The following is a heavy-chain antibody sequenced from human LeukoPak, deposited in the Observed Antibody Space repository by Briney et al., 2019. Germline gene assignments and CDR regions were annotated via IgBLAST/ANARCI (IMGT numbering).Heavy chain of an antibody. CDR3: ARGAGPGTQPILFDY. D-gene: IGHD1-14*01. V-gene: IGHV1-46*01. CDR2: INPSGGAI. CDR1: GYTFISYY. Sequence: ASVKVSCKASGYTFISYYMHWLRQAPGQGLEWMGIINPSGGAIRYAQKFQGRVTLTRDTSTSTVYMQLSSLRSDDTAVYYCARGAGPGTQPILFDYWGQGTLVTVSS. J-gene: IGHJ4*02.